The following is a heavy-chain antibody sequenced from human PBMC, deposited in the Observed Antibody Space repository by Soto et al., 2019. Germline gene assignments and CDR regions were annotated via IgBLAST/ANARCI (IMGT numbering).Heavy chain of an antibody. CDR2: ISGSGGST. J-gene: IGHJ4*02. V-gene: IGHV3-23*01. CDR1: GFTFSSYA. CDR3: AKATGYSSGWYYFDY. Sequence: QPGGSLRLASAASGFTFSSYAMSWVRQAPGKGLEWVSAISGSGGSTYYADSVKGRFTISRDNSKNTLYLQMNSLRAEDTAVYYCAKATGYSSGWYYFDYWGQGTLVTVSS. D-gene: IGHD6-19*01.